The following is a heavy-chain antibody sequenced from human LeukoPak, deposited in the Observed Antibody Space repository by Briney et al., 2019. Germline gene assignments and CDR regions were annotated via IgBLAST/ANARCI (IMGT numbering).Heavy chain of an antibody. CDR2: INWNGGST. J-gene: IGHJ4*02. D-gene: IGHD3-10*01. CDR3: ARDAGYGSGSFYFDY. V-gene: IGHV3-20*04. CDR1: GFTFDDYG. Sequence: GGSLRLSCAASGFTFDDYGMSWVRQAPGKGLEWVSGINWNGGSTGYADSVKGRFTISRDNSKNTLYLQMNSLRAEDTAVYYCARDAGYGSGSFYFDYWGQGTLVTASS.